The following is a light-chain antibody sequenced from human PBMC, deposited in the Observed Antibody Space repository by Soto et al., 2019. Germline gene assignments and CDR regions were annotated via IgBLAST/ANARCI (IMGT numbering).Light chain of an antibody. CDR3: QQSYSTPRT. J-gene: IGKJ1*01. V-gene: IGKV1-39*01. CDR1: QSISSY. Sequence: DIQMTQSPSSLSASVGDRVTITCRASQSISSYLNWYQQKPGKAPKLLIYAASSLQSGVPSRFSGGGSATDFTLTISSLQPEDFATYYCQQSYSTPRTFGQGTKVEIK. CDR2: AAS.